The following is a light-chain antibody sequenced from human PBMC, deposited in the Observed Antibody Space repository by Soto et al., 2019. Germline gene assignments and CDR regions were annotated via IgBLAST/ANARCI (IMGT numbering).Light chain of an antibody. CDR2: DVF. V-gene: IGLV2-11*01. Sequence: QSALTQPRSVSGSPGQSVTISCTGTSSDVGYYNYVSWYQRHPGKAPKLMIYDVFKRPSGVPDRFSGSKSGNTASLTVSGLQAEDGADYYCSSYAGRTLYVFGTGTKVTVL. CDR1: SSDVGYYNY. J-gene: IGLJ1*01. CDR3: SSYAGRTLYV.